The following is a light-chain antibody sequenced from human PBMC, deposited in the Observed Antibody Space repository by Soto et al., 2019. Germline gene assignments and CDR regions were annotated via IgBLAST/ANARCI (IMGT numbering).Light chain of an antibody. CDR1: QSPLRSDGYT. CDR2: KVS. Sequence: DVVLTQSPLSLPVTLGQAASISCRSSQSPLRSDGYTLNWFFQRPGQSPRRLIYKVSNRDSGVPDRFIGSGSGTDFTLQITRVEAEDVGIYFCMQYARWPHTFGQGTKLEIK. V-gene: IGKV2-30*02. CDR3: MQYARWPHT. J-gene: IGKJ2*01.